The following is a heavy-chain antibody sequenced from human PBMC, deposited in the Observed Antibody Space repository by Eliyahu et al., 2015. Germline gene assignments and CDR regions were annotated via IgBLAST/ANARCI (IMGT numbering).Heavy chain of an antibody. V-gene: IGHV3-30-3*01. CDR3: ARDAVAGSTDXYFDL. D-gene: IGHD2-15*01. CDR2: ISXDGSNK. CDR1: KFTFXNYA. J-gene: IGHJ2*01. Sequence: QVQLVESGGGVVQPGXSLRLXCAASKFTFXNYAXHWVRQAPGKGLEWVAVISXDGSNKYYADSVKGRXTISSDTSKNTLYLQMNSLRTEDTAVYYCARDAVAGSTDXYFDLWGRGTLVTVSS.